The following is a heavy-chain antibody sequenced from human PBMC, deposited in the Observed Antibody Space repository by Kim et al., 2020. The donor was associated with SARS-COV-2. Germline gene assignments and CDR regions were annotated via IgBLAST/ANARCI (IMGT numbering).Heavy chain of an antibody. D-gene: IGHD6-19*01. J-gene: IGHJ4*02. V-gene: IGHV3-30*04. Sequence: GGSLRLSCAASGFTFSSYAMHWVRQAPGKGLEWVAVISYDGSNKYYADSVKGRFTISRDNSKNTLYLQMNSLRAEDTAVYYCARDDSSGTIDYWGQGTLVTVSS. CDR1: GFTFSSYA. CDR3: ARDDSSGTIDY. CDR2: ISYDGSNK.